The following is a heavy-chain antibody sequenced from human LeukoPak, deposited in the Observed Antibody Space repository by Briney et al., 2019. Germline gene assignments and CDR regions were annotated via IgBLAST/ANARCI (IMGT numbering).Heavy chain of an antibody. J-gene: IGHJ5*02. CDR3: VRGNGNVGGRLDP. CDR1: GFTMSGIH. D-gene: IGHD1-1*01. V-gene: IGHV3-66*01. Sequence: GGSLRLSCTASGFTMSGIHMNWVRQAPGKGLDWVSGLYAGGSTYYAGSVTGRFTISRDDSKNTLYLQMTGLRVDDTAIYYCVRGNGNVGGRLDPWGQGAWVIVS. CDR2: LYAGGST.